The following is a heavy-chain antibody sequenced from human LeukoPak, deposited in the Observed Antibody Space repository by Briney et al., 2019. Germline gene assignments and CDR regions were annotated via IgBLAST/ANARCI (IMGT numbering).Heavy chain of an antibody. CDR1: GGSIGSNY. V-gene: IGHV4-4*09. J-gene: IGHJ4*02. D-gene: IGHD3-3*01. Sequence: SETLSLTCNVSGGSIGSNYWSWIRQPPGKGLEWIGYIYTTGTTSYNPSLKSRVTISLDTSKNQFSLQLSSVTAADTAVYYCARERYDFWSFDYWGQGTLVTVSS. CDR2: IYTTGTT. CDR3: ARERYDFWSFDY.